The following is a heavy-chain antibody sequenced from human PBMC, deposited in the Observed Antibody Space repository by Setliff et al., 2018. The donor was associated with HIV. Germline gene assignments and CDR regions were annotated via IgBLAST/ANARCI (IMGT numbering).Heavy chain of an antibody. CDR1: GFSLSTSGAA. V-gene: IGHV2-5*02. D-gene: IGHD5-12*01. J-gene: IGHJ4*02. CDR2: LYWDDDK. Sequence: GPTLVNPTQTLTLTCTYSGFSLSTSGAAVGWIRQPPGKALEWLAILYWDDDKRYTPSLHNRLTITKGTSKNQVVLTMTNVDPVDTATYYCARLRDGYNYCFDYWGQGTLVTVS. CDR3: ARLRDGYNYCFDY.